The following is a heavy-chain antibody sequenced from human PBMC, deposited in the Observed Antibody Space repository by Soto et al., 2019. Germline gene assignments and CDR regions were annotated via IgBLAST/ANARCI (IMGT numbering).Heavy chain of an antibody. J-gene: IGHJ6*02. CDR1: GYSFTDYH. CDR3: ARLARPASGRPGFFYYGMDV. V-gene: IGHV1-2*04. CDR2: INPKSGGT. Sequence: ASVKVSCKASGYSFTDYHIHWVRQAPGQGLEWLGRINPKSGGTSTAQKFQGWVTMTTDTSISTASMELTRLTSDDTAMYYCARLARPASGRPGFFYYGMDVWGQGTTVTVSS. D-gene: IGHD1-26*01.